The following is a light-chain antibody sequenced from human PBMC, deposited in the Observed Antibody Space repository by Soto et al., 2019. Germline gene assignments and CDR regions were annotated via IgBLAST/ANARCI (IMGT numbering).Light chain of an antibody. Sequence: DIQMTQSPSSLSASVGDRVTITCRASQSISTYLNWYQQKPGKAPNLLIHAASSLQSGVPSRFSGSGSGTDFTLTISSLQPEDFATYFCQQSYSTPPWTFGQGTKVDI. CDR2: AAS. CDR3: QQSYSTPPWT. V-gene: IGKV1-39*01. J-gene: IGKJ1*01. CDR1: QSISTY.